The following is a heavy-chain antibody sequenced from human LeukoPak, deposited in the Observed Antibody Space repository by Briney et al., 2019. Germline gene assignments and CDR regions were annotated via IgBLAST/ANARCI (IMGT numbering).Heavy chain of an antibody. J-gene: IGHJ6*02. Sequence: PSETLSLTCDVFGGSFTDYFWTWIRQCPGKGLEWSGEINDYSGNTNYNPSLNSRVSISLEKSKNQFSLELRSVTAADTAVYYCARGRIAKIVVVHSFQYGMDVWGQGTTVTVSS. CDR3: ARGRIAKIVVVHSFQYGMDV. V-gene: IGHV4-34*01. CDR1: GGSFTDYF. CDR2: INDYSGNT. D-gene: IGHD3-22*01.